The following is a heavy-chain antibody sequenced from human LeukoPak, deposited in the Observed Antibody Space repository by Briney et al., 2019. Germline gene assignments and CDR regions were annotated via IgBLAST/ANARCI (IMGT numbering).Heavy chain of an antibody. V-gene: IGHV4-59*08. CDR3: ARQENDYYFDY. Sequence: SETLSLTCTVSGGSISSYYWSWIRQPPGKGLEGIGYIYYSGSTNYNPSLKSRVTISVDTSKNQFSLKLSSVTAADTAVYYCARQENDYYFDYWGQGTLVTVSS. CDR1: GGSISSYY. CDR2: IYYSGST. D-gene: IGHD1-1*01. J-gene: IGHJ4*02.